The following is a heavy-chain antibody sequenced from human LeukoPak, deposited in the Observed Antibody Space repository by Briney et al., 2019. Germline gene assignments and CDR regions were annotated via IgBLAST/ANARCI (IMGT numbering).Heavy chain of an antibody. Sequence: KAGGSLRLSCVVSGIPFSDYYMSWIRQAPGKGLEWISYISSSSSYTDYADSVKGRFTISRDNAKSALYLQMNSLRLEDTAVYYCAAGTAADFWGQGTLVTVSS. V-gene: IGHV3-11*03. J-gene: IGHJ4*02. CDR3: AAGTAADF. CDR1: GIPFSDYY. D-gene: IGHD6-13*01. CDR2: ISSSSSYT.